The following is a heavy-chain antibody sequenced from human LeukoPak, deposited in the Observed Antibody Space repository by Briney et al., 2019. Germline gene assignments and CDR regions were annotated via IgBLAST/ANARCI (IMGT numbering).Heavy chain of an antibody. CDR3: ARLRRYYYYMDV. CDR2: INPSGGST. V-gene: IGHV1-46*01. D-gene: IGHD4-17*01. Sequence: ASVKVSCKASGYTFTSHYMHWVRQAPGQGLEWMGIINPSGGSTSYAQKFQGRVTITADKSTSTAYMELSSLRSEDTAVYYCARLRRYYYYMDVWGKGTTVTVSS. CDR1: GYTFTSHY. J-gene: IGHJ6*03.